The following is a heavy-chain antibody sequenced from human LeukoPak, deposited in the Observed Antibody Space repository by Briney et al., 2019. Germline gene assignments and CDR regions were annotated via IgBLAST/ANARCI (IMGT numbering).Heavy chain of an antibody. V-gene: IGHV3-48*03. CDR1: GFTFSSYE. Sequence: PGGSLRLSCAASGFTFSSYEMNWVRQAPGKGLEWVSYISSSGSTIYYADSVKGRFTISRDNAKNSLYLQMNSLRAEDTAVYYCARENNRQFDYWGQGTLVTVSP. J-gene: IGHJ4*02. CDR3: ARENNRQFDY. CDR2: ISSSGSTI. D-gene: IGHD1/OR15-1a*01.